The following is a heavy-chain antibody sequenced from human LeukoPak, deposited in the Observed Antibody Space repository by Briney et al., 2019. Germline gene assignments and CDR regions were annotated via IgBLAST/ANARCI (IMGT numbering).Heavy chain of an antibody. CDR2: INHSGST. D-gene: IGHD3-9*01. CDR1: GGSFSGYY. Sequence: SETLSLTCAVYGGSFSGYYWSWIRQPPGKGLEWIGEINHSGSTNYNPSLTSRVTISVDTSKNQFSLKLSSVAAADTAVYYCAWLTGYLLFDYWGQGTLVSVSS. CDR3: AWLTGYLLFDY. V-gene: IGHV4-34*01. J-gene: IGHJ4*02.